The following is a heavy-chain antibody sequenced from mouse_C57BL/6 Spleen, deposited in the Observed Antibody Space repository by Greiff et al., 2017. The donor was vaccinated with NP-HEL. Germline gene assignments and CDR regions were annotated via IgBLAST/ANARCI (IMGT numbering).Heavy chain of an antibody. Sequence: QVQLQQSGAELVKPGASVKLSCKASGYTFTSYWMHWVKQRPGQGLEWIGMIHPNSGSTNYNEKFKSKATLTVDKSSSTAYMQLSSLTSEDSAVYYCASYGSSFSFAYWGQGTLVTVSA. CDR2: IHPNSGST. D-gene: IGHD1-1*01. J-gene: IGHJ3*01. V-gene: IGHV1-64*01. CDR3: ASYGSSFSFAY. CDR1: GYTFTSYW.